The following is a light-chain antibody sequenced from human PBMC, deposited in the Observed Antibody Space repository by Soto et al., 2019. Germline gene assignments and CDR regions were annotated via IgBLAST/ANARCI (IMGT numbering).Light chain of an antibody. CDR3: SSYAGRLV. Sequence: QSVLTQPPSASWSPGQSVTISCTGTSSDVGGYNSVSWYQQHPGKAPRLMIYEVSKRPSGVPDRFSGSKSGSTASLTVSGLQAEDEADYYCSSYAGRLVFGGGTKLTVL. CDR2: EVS. CDR1: SSDVGGYNS. V-gene: IGLV2-8*01. J-gene: IGLJ2*01.